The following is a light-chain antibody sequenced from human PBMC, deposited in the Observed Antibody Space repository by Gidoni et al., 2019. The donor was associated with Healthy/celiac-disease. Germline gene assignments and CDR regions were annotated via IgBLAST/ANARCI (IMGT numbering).Light chain of an antibody. Sequence: DVPMTQSPSSLSASVGDRVTITSRASQSISSYLNWYQQKPGKAPKLLIYAASSLQSGVPSRFSGSGSGTDFTHTISSLQPEDFATYYCQQRYSTPPTFXGXTKVEIK. V-gene: IGKV1-39*01. J-gene: IGKJ4*01. CDR1: QSISSY. CDR3: QQRYSTPPT. CDR2: AAS.